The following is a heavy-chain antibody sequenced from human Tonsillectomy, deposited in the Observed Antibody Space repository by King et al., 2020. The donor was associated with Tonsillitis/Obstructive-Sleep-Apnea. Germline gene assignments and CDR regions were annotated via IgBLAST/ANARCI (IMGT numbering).Heavy chain of an antibody. J-gene: IGHJ4*02. CDR1: GFTFSSYS. CDR2: IISNSNYI. CDR3: ARVRVERGYSGYDQDY. D-gene: IGHD5-12*01. Sequence: VQLVESGGGLGKPGGSLRLSCASSGFTFSSYSMNWVRQAPGKGLEWVASIISNSNYIYYADSVKGRFTIYRDNAKNSLYLQMNSLRAEDTAVYYCARVRVERGYSGYDQDYWGQGTLVTVSS. V-gene: IGHV3-21*01.